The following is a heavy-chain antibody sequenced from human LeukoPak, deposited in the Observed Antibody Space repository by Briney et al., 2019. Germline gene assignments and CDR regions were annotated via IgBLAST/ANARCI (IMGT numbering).Heavy chain of an antibody. CDR1: GYTFTSYD. D-gene: IGHD1-1*01. CDR2: MSPNSGNT. V-gene: IGHV1-8*02. CDR3: VRAPLNWGFNF. Sequence: ASVKVSCKASGYTFTSYDINWVRQAPEQGLEWMGWMSPNSGNTGYAQKFQGRVTMTRDTSITTAYMELSNLRSEDTAVYYCVRAPLNWGFNFWGQGTLVTVSS. J-gene: IGHJ5*01.